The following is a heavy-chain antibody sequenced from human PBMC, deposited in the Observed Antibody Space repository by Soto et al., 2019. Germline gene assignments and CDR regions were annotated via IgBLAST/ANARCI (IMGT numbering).Heavy chain of an antibody. V-gene: IGHV3-7*05. CDR3: AKSLSAIPGDS. J-gene: IGHJ4*02. D-gene: IGHD2-2*01. CDR1: GFTFSSYW. CDR2: IKQDGSEK. Sequence: GGFLRLSCAASGFTFSSYWMSWVRQGPGKGPEWVANIKQDGSEKYYVDSVKGRFTISRDNAKNSLYLQMTSLRAEDTAVYHCAKSLSAIPGDSWGQGTLVTVSS.